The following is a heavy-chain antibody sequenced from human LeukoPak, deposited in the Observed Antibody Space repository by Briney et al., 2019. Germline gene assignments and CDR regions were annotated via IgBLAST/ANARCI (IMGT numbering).Heavy chain of an antibody. CDR1: GGSSSGYY. J-gene: IGHJ6*03. Sequence: SETLSLTCAVYGGSSSGYYWSWIRQPPGKGLEWIGEINHSGSTNYNPSLKSRVTVSVDTSKNQFSLKLSSVTAADTAVYYCARQRYSRVSYYYYYYMDVWGKGTTVTISS. D-gene: IGHD6-13*01. CDR2: INHSGST. CDR3: ARQRYSRVSYYYYYYMDV. V-gene: IGHV4-34*01.